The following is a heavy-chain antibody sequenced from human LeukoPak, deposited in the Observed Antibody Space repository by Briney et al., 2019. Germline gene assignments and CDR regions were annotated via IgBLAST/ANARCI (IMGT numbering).Heavy chain of an antibody. D-gene: IGHD5-12*01. CDR2: IIPIFGTA. CDR1: GYTFTSCY. J-gene: IGHJ5*02. Sequence: GASVKVSCKASGYTFTSCYMHWVRQAPGQGLEWMGRIIPIFGTANYAQKFQGRVTITTDESTSTAYMELSSLRSEDTAVYYCARTGGWDVNWFDPWGQGTLVTVSS. V-gene: IGHV1-69*05. CDR3: ARTGGWDVNWFDP.